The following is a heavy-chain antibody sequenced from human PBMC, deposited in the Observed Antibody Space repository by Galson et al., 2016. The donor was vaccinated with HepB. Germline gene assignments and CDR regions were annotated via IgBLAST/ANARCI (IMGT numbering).Heavy chain of an antibody. Sequence: SLRLPCTASGFTFSDYYMSWIRQAPGKGLEWVSYISSSSSYTNYVPSVRGRFTISRDNAKNSLYLQMTSLRAEDTAVDFCARDGGLNSPGNFYYYMDVWGKGTTVTVSS. J-gene: IGHJ6*03. CDR3: ARDGGLNSPGNFYYYMDV. D-gene: IGHD3-16*01. CDR2: ISSSSSYT. V-gene: IGHV3-11*06. CDR1: GFTFSDYY.